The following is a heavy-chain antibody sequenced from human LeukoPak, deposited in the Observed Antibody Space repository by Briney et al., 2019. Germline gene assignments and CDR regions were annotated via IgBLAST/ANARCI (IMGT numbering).Heavy chain of an antibody. Sequence: SETLSLTCTVSGGSISSSSYYWGWIRQPPGKGLEWIGSIYYSGSTYYNPSLKSRVTFSLDTSNNQFSLKLSSVTAADTAVYFCARYNPFRPFPDYWGQGTLVTVSS. CDR3: ARYNPFRPFPDY. D-gene: IGHD5-24*01. CDR2: IYYSGST. CDR1: GGSISSSSYY. J-gene: IGHJ4*02. V-gene: IGHV4-39*01.